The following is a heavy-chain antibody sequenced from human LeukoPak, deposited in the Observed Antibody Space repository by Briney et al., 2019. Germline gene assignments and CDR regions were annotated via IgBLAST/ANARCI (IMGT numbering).Heavy chain of an antibody. CDR2: INHSGST. J-gene: IGHJ6*02. CDR3: ARGYCSGGSCYPHYYYYYGMDV. D-gene: IGHD2-15*01. V-gene: IGHV4-34*01. CDR1: GGSFSGYY. Sequence: PSETLSLTCAVYGGSFSGYYWSWIRQPPGKGLEWIGEINHSGSTNYNPSLKSRVTISVDTSKNQFSLKLSSVTAADTAVYYCARGYCSGGSCYPHYYYYYGMDVWGQGTTVTVSS.